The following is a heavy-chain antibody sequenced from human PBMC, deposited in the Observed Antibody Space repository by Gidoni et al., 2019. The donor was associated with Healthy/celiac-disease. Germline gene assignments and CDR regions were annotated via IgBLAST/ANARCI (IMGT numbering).Heavy chain of an antibody. V-gene: IGHV3-23*01. J-gene: IGHJ4*02. Sequence: EVQLLESGGGLVQTGGSLSLSCAASGFTFSSYAMSWVRQAPGKGLEWVSAISGSGGSTYYADSVKGRFTISRDNSKNTLYLQMNSLRAEDTAVYYCAKDHYYDSSGYCNDYWGQGTLVTVSS. CDR2: ISGSGGST. CDR3: AKDHYYDSSGYCNDY. D-gene: IGHD3-22*01. CDR1: GFTFSSYA.